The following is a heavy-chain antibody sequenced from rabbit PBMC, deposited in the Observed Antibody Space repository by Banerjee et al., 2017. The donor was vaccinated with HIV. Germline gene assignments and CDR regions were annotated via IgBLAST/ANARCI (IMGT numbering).Heavy chain of an antibody. J-gene: IGHJ4*01. CDR1: GFSFTNKYV. CDR2: INTSSGNT. CDR3: ARDNIGWGGDL. Sequence: QEQLEESGGDLVKPEGSLTITCTASGFSFTNKYVMCWVRQAPGKGLEWIACINTSSGNTVYASWAKGRFTISKTPTTTVTLQMPSLTAADTATYFCARDNIGWGGDLWGPGTLVTVS. D-gene: IGHD4-1*01. V-gene: IGHV1S45*01.